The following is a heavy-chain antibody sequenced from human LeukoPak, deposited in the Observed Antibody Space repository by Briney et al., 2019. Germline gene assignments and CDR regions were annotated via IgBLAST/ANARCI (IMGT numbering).Heavy chain of an antibody. CDR3: GKDAQRGFDYSNSLEH. J-gene: IGHJ5*02. V-gene: IGHV3-33*06. D-gene: IGHD4-11*01. CDR1: GFTISHFG. Sequence: PGGSLRLSCETSGFTISHFGMHWVRQAPGKGLEWVAVIWSDATNKYYADSVKGRFTISRDNFRKTVSLEMNSLRPEDRAVYYGGKDAQRGFDYSNSLEHWGQGSLVIVSS. CDR2: IWSDATNK.